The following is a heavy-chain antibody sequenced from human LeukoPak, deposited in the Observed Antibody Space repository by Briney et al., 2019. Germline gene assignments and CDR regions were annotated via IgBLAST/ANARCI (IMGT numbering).Heavy chain of an antibody. J-gene: IGHJ6*02. CDR3: ARHRALGYGMDV. CDR2: TYHSGSA. CDR1: GGSVSSTNS. Sequence: SETLSLTCAVSGGSVSSTNSWSWVRQSPGKGLEWIGETYHSGSANCNPSLRSRVTMSLDKSKNQFSLKLSSVTAADTAVYYCARHRALGYGMDVWGQGTRVTVSS. D-gene: IGHD1-26*01. V-gene: IGHV4-4*02.